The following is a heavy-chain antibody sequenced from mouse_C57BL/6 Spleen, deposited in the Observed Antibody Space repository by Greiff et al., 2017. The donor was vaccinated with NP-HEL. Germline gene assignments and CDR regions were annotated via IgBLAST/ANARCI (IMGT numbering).Heavy chain of an antibody. CDR1: GYTFTDYY. J-gene: IGHJ4*01. D-gene: IGHD2-5*01. CDR3: ARGSNYGNYYAMDY. Sequence: VQLQQSGPVLVKPGASVKMSCKASGYTFTDYYMNWVKQSHGKSLEWIGVINPYNGGTSYNQKFKGKATLTVDKSSSTAYMELNSLTSEDSAVYYCARGSNYGNYYAMDYWGQGTSVTVSS. CDR2: INPYNGGT. V-gene: IGHV1-19*01.